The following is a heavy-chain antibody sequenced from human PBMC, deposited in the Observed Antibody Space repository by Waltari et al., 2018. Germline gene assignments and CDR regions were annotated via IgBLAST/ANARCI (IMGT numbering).Heavy chain of an antibody. CDR1: GGTFSSYA. D-gene: IGHD1-26*01. V-gene: IGHV1-69*05. J-gene: IGHJ5*02. CDR3: ARAWSGALLPYNWFDP. CDR2: IIPIFGTA. Sequence: QVQLVQSGAEVKKPGSSVEVSGKASGGTFSSYAISRVRQAPGQGLEWMGGIIPIFGTANYAQKFQGRVTITTDESTSTAYMELSSLRSEDTAVYYCARAWSGALLPYNWFDPWGQGTLVTVSS.